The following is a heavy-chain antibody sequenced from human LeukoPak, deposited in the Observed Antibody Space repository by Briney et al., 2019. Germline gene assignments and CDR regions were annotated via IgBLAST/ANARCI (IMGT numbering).Heavy chain of an antibody. CDR2: ISSGSSYI. V-gene: IGHV3-21*04. CDR1: GFTFRTYN. D-gene: IGHD6-13*01. CDR3: ARDGYGVSSSWYVY. J-gene: IGHJ4*02. Sequence: GGSLRLSCVASGFTFRTYNMNWVRQAPGKGLEWVSSISSGSSYIYYADSVKGRFTISRDNAKNSLYLQMNSLRSEDTAVYYCARDGYGVSSSWYVYWGQGTLVTVSS.